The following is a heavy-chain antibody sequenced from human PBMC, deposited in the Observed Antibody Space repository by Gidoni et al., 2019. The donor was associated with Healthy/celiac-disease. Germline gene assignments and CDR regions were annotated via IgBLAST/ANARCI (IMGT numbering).Heavy chain of an antibody. D-gene: IGHD2-2*01. Sequence: QVQLQESGPGLVKPSETLSLTCTVSGGSISSYYWSWIRQPPGKGLEWIGYIYYSGSTNYNPSLKSRVTISVDTSKNQFSLKLSSVTAADTAVYYCAREVPATGGHFDYWGQGTLVTVSS. CDR1: GGSISSYY. CDR3: AREVPATGGHFDY. CDR2: IYYSGST. J-gene: IGHJ4*02. V-gene: IGHV4-59*01.